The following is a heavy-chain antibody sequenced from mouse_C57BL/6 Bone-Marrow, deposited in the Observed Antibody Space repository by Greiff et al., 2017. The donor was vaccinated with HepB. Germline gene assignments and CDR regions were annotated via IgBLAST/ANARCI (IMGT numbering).Heavy chain of an antibody. J-gene: IGHJ4*01. CDR2: INPNNGGT. V-gene: IGHV1-26*01. D-gene: IGHD2-12*01. CDR3: ARAYDDGGSYAMDY. CDR1: GYTFTDYY. Sequence: EVKLVESGPELVKPGASVKISCKASGYTFTDYYMNWVKQSHGKSLEWIGDINPNNGGTSYNQKFKGKATLTVDKSSSTAYMELRSLTSEDSAVYYCARAYDDGGSYAMDYWGQGTSVTVSS.